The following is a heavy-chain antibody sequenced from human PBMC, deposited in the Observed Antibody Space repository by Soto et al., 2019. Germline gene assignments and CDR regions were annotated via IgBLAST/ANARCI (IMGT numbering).Heavy chain of an antibody. Sequence: ASVKVSCKASGYTFTSYGISWVRQAPGQGLEWMGWISAYNGNTNYAQKLQGRVTMTTDTSTSTAYMELRSLRSDDTAVYYCARDRITGTTSHYRYYYGMDVWGQGTTVTVSS. CDR1: GYTFTSYG. V-gene: IGHV1-18*01. CDR2: ISAYNGNT. J-gene: IGHJ6*02. CDR3: ARDRITGTTSHYRYYYGMDV. D-gene: IGHD1-7*01.